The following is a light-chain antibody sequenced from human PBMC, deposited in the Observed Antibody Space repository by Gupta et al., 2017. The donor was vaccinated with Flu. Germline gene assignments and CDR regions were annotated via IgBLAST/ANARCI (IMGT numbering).Light chain of an antibody. CDR2: GAS. CDR1: QSMNNNY. V-gene: IGKV3-20*01. Sequence: IVLPPSPPTLSLSPGQRATLSCRPSQSMNNNYLAWYQQRPGQAPRLLIYGASSRATGIPDRFSGSGCGREFTLTIARRDPEDFAVYFCQQHGNSPPITFGQGTQVEIK. CDR3: QQHGNSPPIT. J-gene: IGKJ4*01.